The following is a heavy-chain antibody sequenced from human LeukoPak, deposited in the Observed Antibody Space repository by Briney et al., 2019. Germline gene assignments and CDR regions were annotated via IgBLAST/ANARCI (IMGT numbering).Heavy chain of an antibody. J-gene: IGHJ4*02. V-gene: IGHV3-23*01. CDR1: GVTFSSDA. CDR3: AKDCGVYDGSGYYHYRYFDY. D-gene: IGHD3-22*01. CDR2: ISGSGGST. Sequence: GGSLRLSCAASGVTFSSDAMSWVRQAPGKGLEWVSAISGSGGSTYYADSVKGRFTISRDNSKNTLYLQMNSLRAEDTAVYYCAKDCGVYDGSGYYHYRYFDYWGQGTLVTVSS.